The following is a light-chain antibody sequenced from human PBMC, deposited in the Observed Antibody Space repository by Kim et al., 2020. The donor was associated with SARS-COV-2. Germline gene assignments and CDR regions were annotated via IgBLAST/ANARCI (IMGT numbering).Light chain of an antibody. Sequence: EIVLTQSPGTLSLSPGERATLSCRASQSVSSSYLAWYQQKPVQAPRLLIYGASSSATGIPDRFSGSGSGTDFTLTISRLEPEYFAVYYWQQYGSSPLTFGGGTKVDIK. CDR3: QQYGSSPLT. J-gene: IGKJ4*01. CDR2: GAS. V-gene: IGKV3-20*01. CDR1: QSVSSSY.